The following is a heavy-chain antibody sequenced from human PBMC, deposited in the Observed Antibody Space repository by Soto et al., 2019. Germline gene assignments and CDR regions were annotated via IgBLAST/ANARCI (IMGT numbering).Heavy chain of an antibody. J-gene: IGHJ6*02. D-gene: IGHD5-18*01. Sequence: GGSVRLSCAASGFTFSSYSMNWVRQAPGKGLEWVSYISSSSSTIYYADSVKGRFTISRDNAKNSLYLQMNSLRDEDTAVYYCARDVLAAKVKNKYGMDVWGQGTTVTVSS. CDR2: ISSSSSTI. V-gene: IGHV3-48*02. CDR1: GFTFSSYS. CDR3: ARDVLAAKVKNKYGMDV.